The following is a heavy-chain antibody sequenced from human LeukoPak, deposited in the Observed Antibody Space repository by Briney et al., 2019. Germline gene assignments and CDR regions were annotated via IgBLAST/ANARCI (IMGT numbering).Heavy chain of an antibody. CDR1: GGSISNYD. J-gene: IGHJ4*02. CDR2: IYTSGST. Sequence: SETLSLTCTVSGGSISNYDWSWIRQPAGKGLEWIGRIYTSGSTNYNPSLKSRVTMSEDTSKKQFSLKLSSVTAADTAVYYCASLDSSGYYSPIYYWGQGTLVTVSS. D-gene: IGHD3-22*01. CDR3: ASLDSSGYYSPIYY. V-gene: IGHV4-4*07.